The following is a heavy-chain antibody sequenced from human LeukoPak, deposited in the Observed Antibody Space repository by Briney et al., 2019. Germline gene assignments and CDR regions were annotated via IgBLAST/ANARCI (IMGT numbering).Heavy chain of an antibody. CDR3: ARSRGSSGSYPFDY. CDR2: ISSSSSTI. V-gene: IGHV3-48*01. Sequence: PGGSLRLSCAASGFTFSSYSMNWVRQAPGKGLEWVSYISSSSSTIYYAGSVKGRFPISRDNAKNSLFLQMNSLRAEDTAVYYCARSRGSSGSYPFDYWGQGTLVTVSS. D-gene: IGHD1-26*01. CDR1: GFTFSSYS. J-gene: IGHJ4*02.